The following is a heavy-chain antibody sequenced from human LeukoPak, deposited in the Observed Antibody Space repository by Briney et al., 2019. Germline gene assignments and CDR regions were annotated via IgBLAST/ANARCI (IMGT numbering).Heavy chain of an antibody. D-gene: IGHD1-26*01. Sequence: SETLSLTCTVSGGPISSYYWSWIRQPAGKGLEWIGRIYTSGSTNYNASLKSLVSMSVDTSKNQFSLKLSSVTAADTAVFYCARENSGSYREFDYWGQGTLVTVSS. J-gene: IGHJ4*02. V-gene: IGHV4-4*07. CDR2: IYTSGST. CDR3: ARENSGSYREFDY. CDR1: GGPISSYY.